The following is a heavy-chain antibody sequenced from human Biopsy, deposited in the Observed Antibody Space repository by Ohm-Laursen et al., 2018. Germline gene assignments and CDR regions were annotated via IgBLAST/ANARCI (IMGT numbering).Heavy chain of an antibody. J-gene: IGHJ1*01. Sequence: SVKVSCKSPGSTFSNYGVNWVRQAPGQGLEWLGGNIPILGTGNYAQKFQDRVTVAADTSTSTATMELRSLRSDDTAVYYCATKLTGYSHHWGQGTLVIVSS. D-gene: IGHD3-9*01. V-gene: IGHV1-69*06. CDR3: ATKLTGYSHH. CDR1: GSTFSNYG. CDR2: NIPILGTG.